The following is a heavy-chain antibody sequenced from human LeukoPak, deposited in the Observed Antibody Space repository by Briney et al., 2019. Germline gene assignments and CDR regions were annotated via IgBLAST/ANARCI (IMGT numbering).Heavy chain of an antibody. CDR1: GGSISSYY. Sequence: PSETLSLTCTVSGGSISSYYWSWIRQPPGKGLEWIGSIYYSGSTYYNPSLKSRVTISVDTSKNQFSLKLSSVTAADTAVYYCAKHSYGFPFDYWGQGTLVTVSS. CDR3: AKHSYGFPFDY. J-gene: IGHJ4*02. CDR2: IYYSGST. V-gene: IGHV4-59*12. D-gene: IGHD5-18*01.